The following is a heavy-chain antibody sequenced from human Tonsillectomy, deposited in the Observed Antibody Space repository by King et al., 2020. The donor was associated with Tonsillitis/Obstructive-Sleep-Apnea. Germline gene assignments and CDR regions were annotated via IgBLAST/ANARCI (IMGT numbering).Heavy chain of an antibody. J-gene: IGHJ4*02. V-gene: IGHV3-33*01. CDR2: IWYDGSRK. CDR1: GFIFGGFG. Sequence: VQLVESGGGVVQPGTSLRLSCGASGFIFGGFGMHWVRQAPGKGLEWGAIIWYDGSRKYYADSVKGRFTISKDTSRNTLDLQMNSLRPEDTAVYYCARARGTYSEIDYWGQGTLVIVSS. CDR3: ARARGTYSEIDY. D-gene: IGHD1-26*01.